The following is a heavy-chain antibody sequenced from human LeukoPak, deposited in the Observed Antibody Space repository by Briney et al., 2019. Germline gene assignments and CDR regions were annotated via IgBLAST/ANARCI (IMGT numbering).Heavy chain of an antibody. CDR2: ISSRSSYI. V-gene: IGHV3-21*05. Sequence: GGSLRLSCAASGFTFSSYSMHWVRQAPGKGLEWVSYISSRSSYIYYADSVKGRFTISRDNARNSLYLQMNSLRAEDTAVYYCARGAYCSGGSCYSFDYYYNGMDVWGQGTTVTVSS. J-gene: IGHJ6*02. CDR1: GFTFSSYS. D-gene: IGHD2-15*01. CDR3: ARGAYCSGGSCYSFDYYYNGMDV.